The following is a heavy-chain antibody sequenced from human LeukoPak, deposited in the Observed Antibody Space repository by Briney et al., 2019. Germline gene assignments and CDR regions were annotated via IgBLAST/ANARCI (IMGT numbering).Heavy chain of an antibody. CDR1: GFTFSSYA. J-gene: IGHJ3*02. Sequence: GGSLGLSCAASGFTFSSYAMHWVRQAPGKGLEWVAVISYDGSNKYYADSVKGRFTISRDNSKNTLYLQMNSLRAEDTAVYYCARDRYSGYDAFDIWGQGTMVTVSS. D-gene: IGHD5-12*01. V-gene: IGHV3-30*04. CDR3: ARDRYSGYDAFDI. CDR2: ISYDGSNK.